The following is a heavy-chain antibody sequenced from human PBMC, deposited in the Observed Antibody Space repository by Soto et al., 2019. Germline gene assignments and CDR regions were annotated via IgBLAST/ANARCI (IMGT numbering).Heavy chain of an antibody. Sequence: QVQLQESGPGLVKPSETLSLTCTVSGGSISSYYWNWIRQPPGKGLEWIGYIYYSGSTNYNPSLKSRANISVDTSKNQFSLKLSSVTAADTAVYDCARDGGTYGMDVWGQWTTVTVSS. J-gene: IGHJ6*02. CDR1: GGSISSYY. CDR3: ARDGGTYGMDV. CDR2: IYYSGST. D-gene: IGHD3-16*01. V-gene: IGHV4-59*01.